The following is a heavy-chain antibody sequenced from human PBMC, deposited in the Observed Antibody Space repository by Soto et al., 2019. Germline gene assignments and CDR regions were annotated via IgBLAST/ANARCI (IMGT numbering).Heavy chain of an antibody. V-gene: IGHV3-23*01. CDR1: GFTFAAHA. CDR3: AKDRGSLVDTDTLDY. CDR2: ISGNGGST. Sequence: EVQMLESGGGLVQPGGSLRLSCAASGFTFAAHAMSWVRQAPGKGLEWLSGISGNGGSTHYADSVRGRFTISRDNSKNTLYLQVNNLRAEDTATYYCAKDRGSLVDTDTLDYWGQGTLVTVSS. J-gene: IGHJ4*02. D-gene: IGHD5-18*01.